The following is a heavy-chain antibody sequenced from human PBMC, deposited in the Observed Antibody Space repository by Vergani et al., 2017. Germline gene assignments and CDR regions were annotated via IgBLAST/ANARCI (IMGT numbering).Heavy chain of an antibody. CDR1: GFTFSSYA. J-gene: IGHJ4*02. CDR2: ISGSGGST. V-gene: IGHV3-23*01. Sequence: EVQLLESGGGLVQPGGSLGLSCAASGFTFSSYAMSWVRQAPGKGLEWVSAISGSGGSTYYADSVKGRFTISRDNSKNTLYLQMNSLRAEDTAVYYCASSVDNWNDLGYWGQGTLVTVSS. D-gene: IGHD1-20*01. CDR3: ASSVDNWNDLGY.